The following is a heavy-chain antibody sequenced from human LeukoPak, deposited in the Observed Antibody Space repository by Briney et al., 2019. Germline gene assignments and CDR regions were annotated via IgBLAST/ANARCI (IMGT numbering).Heavy chain of an antibody. D-gene: IGHD1-26*01. CDR1: GVTFSGYY. CDR3: ARLSVIVGSTLEYYYYYMDV. Sequence: PSETLSLTCAVYGVTFSGYYWSWIRQPPGQRLEWVGESNDSGGTNYNPSLKSRVTISADKSKNQVSLKLTSVTAADTAVYYCARLSVIVGSTLEYYYYYMDVWGQGTTVTVSS. CDR2: SNDSGGT. V-gene: IGHV4-34*01. J-gene: IGHJ6*03.